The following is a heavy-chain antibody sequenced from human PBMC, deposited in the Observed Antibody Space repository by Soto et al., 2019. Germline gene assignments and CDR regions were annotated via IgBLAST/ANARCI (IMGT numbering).Heavy chain of an antibody. CDR2: IYWNDDK. J-gene: IGHJ4*02. CDR3: EPSTPYAHSGYTDY. Sequence: SGPTLVNPTQTLALTCTFSGFSLSSSGVGVGWIRQPPGKALEWLALIYWNDDKRYSPSLKTRLTIRKDTSKNQVVLTMTNIDPVDTGTHSREPSTPYAHSGYTDYWGQGTLVTVSS. D-gene: IGHD3-22*01. V-gene: IGHV2-5*01. CDR1: GFSLSSSGVG.